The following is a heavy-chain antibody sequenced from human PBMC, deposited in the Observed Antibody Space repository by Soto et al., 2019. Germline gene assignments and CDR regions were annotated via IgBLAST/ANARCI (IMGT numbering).Heavy chain of an antibody. Sequence: QAHLVQSGTEVKMPWDSVQVSCKASGFVSTNHNFHWVRQAPGQSLEWMGRINAGNGNTQYSQNFQGRVTFTSDPSASTAFMELTNLRFEDRAMYYCASDYGSNWRLWGQGTLVSVSS. V-gene: IGHV1-3*01. CDR2: INAGNGNT. D-gene: IGHD6-19*01. CDR1: GFVSTNHN. J-gene: IGHJ4*02. CDR3: ASDYGSNWRL.